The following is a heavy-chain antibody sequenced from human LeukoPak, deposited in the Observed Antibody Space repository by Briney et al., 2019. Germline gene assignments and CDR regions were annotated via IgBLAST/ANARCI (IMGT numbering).Heavy chain of an antibody. CDR3: ATDHEEAHDTFDI. V-gene: IGHV3-33*01. Sequence: GGSLRLSCAASGFTFSNYGMHWVRQAPGKGLEWVAVIWYDESNKYYADSVRGRFTISRDNSKNTLDLQMNSLRAEDTAVYYCATDHEEAHDTFDIWGQGTMVTVSS. J-gene: IGHJ3*02. CDR1: GFTFSNYG. CDR2: IWYDESNK.